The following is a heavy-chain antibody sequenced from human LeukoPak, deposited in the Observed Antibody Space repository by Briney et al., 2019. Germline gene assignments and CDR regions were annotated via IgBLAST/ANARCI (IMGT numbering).Heavy chain of an antibody. CDR3: AKPEITMVRGVPSLMDV. Sequence: GRSLRLSCAASGFTFSSYGMHWVRQVPGKGLEWVAVISYDGSNKYYADSVKGRFTISRDNSKNTLYLQMNSLRAEDTAVYYCAKPEITMVRGVPSLMDVWGQGTTVTVSS. CDR1: GFTFSSYG. V-gene: IGHV3-30*18. J-gene: IGHJ6*02. CDR2: ISYDGSNK. D-gene: IGHD3-10*01.